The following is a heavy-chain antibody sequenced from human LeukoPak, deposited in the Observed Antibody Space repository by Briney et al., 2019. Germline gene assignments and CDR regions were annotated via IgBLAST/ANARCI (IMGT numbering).Heavy chain of an antibody. CDR2: IYYSGST. V-gene: IGHV4-59*01. Sequence: SETLSLTCTASGGSISSYYWSWIRQPPGKGLEWIGYIYYSGSTNYNPSLKSRVTISVDTSKNQFSLKLSSVTAADTAVYYCARRDYGDYGPPPFSGGQGTLVTVSS. CDR1: GGSISSYY. J-gene: IGHJ4*02. CDR3: ARRDYGDYGPPPFS. D-gene: IGHD4-17*01.